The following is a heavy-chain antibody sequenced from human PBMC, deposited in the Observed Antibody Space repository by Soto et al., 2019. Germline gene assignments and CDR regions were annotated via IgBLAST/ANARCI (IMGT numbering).Heavy chain of an antibody. CDR3: ARGRYSSSWFYYVDY. CDR1: GGSFSGYY. D-gene: IGHD6-13*01. V-gene: IGHV4-34*01. CDR2: INHSGST. Sequence: PSETLSLTCAVYGGSFSGYYWSWIRQPPGKGLEWIGEINHSGSTNYNPSLKSRVTISVDTSKNQFSLKLSSVTAADTAVYYCARGRYSSSWFYYVDYWGQGTLVTVS. J-gene: IGHJ4*02.